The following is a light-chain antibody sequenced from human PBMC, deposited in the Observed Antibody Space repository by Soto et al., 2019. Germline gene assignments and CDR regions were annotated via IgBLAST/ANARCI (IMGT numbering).Light chain of an antibody. Sequence: EKVMTQSPAVLSVSPGERATLSCRASQSVNSNLAWYQRKPGQAPRLLLYGASTRATGIPARFSGSASGTEFTLTISSLQSEDSAVYYCQQYNDWPLTFGGGTKVEIK. CDR1: QSVNSN. J-gene: IGKJ4*01. CDR3: QQYNDWPLT. CDR2: GAS. V-gene: IGKV3-15*01.